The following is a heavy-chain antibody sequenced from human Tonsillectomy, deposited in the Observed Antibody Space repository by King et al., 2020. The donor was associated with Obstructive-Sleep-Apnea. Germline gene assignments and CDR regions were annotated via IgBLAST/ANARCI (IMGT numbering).Heavy chain of an antibody. CDR1: GGSISSSSY. D-gene: IGHD5-18*01. J-gene: IGHJ4*02. Sequence: RLQLQESGPGLVKPSETLSLTCTVSGGSISSSSYWGWIRQPPGKGLVWIGHIYYSGSTYYNPSLKSRVTISVDTSKNQFSLELNSVTAADTAVYYCARSDRDIAMGLFDYWGQGTLVTVSS. V-gene: IGHV4-39*06. CDR2: IYYSGST. CDR3: ARSDRDIAMGLFDY.